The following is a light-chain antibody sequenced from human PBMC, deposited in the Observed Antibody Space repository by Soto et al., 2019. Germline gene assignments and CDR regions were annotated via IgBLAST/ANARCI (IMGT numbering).Light chain of an antibody. Sequence: EIVLTQSPATLSLSPGERATLSCRASQGISGYLGWYQQKPGQAPRLLIYADSHRATGIPDRFSGSGSGTDFTLTISRLEPEDFAVYYCQQYGSSPITFGQGTRLEIK. CDR3: QQYGSSPIT. V-gene: IGKV3-20*01. CDR1: QGISGY. CDR2: ADS. J-gene: IGKJ5*01.